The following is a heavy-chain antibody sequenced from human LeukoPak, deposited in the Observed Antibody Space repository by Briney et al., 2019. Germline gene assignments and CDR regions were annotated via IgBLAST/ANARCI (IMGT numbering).Heavy chain of an antibody. Sequence: SETLSLTCTVSGGSISTYYWSWIRQPPGKGLEWIGHIYYSGSNNYNPSLKSRVTISVDTSKNQFSLKLSSVTAADTAVYYCARGVEMATILVGLWGQGTLVTVSS. CDR3: ARGVEMATILVGL. CDR2: IYYSGSN. V-gene: IGHV4-59*01. D-gene: IGHD5-24*01. CDR1: GGSISTYY. J-gene: IGHJ4*02.